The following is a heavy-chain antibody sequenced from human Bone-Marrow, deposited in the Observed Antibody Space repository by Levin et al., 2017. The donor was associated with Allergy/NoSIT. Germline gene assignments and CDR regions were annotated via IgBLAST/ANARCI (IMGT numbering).Heavy chain of an antibody. CDR2: IKSKTDGGTT. CDR1: GFTFSNAW. V-gene: IGHV3-15*01. J-gene: IGHJ4*02. Sequence: LSLTCAASGFTFSNAWMSWVRQAPGKGLEWVGRIKSKTDGGTTDYAAPVKGRFTISRDDSKNTLYLQMNSLKTEDTAVYYCTTGIVVVPAAYYFDYWGQGTLVTVSS. D-gene: IGHD2-2*01. CDR3: TTGIVVVPAAYYFDY.